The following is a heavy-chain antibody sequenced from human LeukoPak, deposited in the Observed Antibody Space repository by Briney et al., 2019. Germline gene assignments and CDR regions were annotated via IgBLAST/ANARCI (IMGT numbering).Heavy chain of an antibody. V-gene: IGHV3-23*01. D-gene: IGHD4-11*01. CDR2: ISGSGGST. CDR3: AKDGSEFPTVSFDY. J-gene: IGHJ4*02. Sequence: PGGSLRLSCAASGFTFSSYAMSWVRQAPGKGLEWASAISGSGGSTYYADSVKGRFTISRDNSKNTLYLQMNSLRAEDTAVYYCAKDGSEFPTVSFDYWGQGTLVTVSS. CDR1: GFTFSSYA.